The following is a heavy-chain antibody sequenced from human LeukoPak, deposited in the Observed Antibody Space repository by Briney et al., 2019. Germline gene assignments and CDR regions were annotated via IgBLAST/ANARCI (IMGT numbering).Heavy chain of an antibody. Sequence: GGSLRLSCAASGFTFSIYWMTWVRQAPGKGLEWVANIKEDGSEQYYVDSVKGRFTISRDNAKKSPYLQMNSLRAEDTAVYYCARGGSGYDSWGQGALVTVSS. J-gene: IGHJ4*02. CDR3: ARGGSGYDS. D-gene: IGHD3-3*01. V-gene: IGHV3-7*01. CDR1: GFTFSIYW. CDR2: IKEDGSEQ.